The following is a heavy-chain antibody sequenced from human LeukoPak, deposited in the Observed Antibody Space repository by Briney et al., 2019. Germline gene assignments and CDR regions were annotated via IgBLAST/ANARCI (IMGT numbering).Heavy chain of an antibody. CDR2: LSGSGGNT. V-gene: IGHV3-23*01. D-gene: IGHD3-22*01. CDR1: GFTFSSYA. J-gene: IGHJ4*02. CDR3: ARDLHTSGSIALDS. Sequence: GGSLRLSCTASGFTFSSYAMSWVRQAPGKGLEWVSALSGSGGNTYYADSVKGRFTISRDNANYSLNLQMNSLRAEGTAVYYCARDLHTSGSIALDSWGQGILVIVSS.